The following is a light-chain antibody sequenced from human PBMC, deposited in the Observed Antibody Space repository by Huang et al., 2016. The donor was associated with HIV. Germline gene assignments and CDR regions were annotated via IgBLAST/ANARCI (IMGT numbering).Light chain of an antibody. CDR1: QSISTY. CDR2: NAS. J-gene: IGKJ3*01. CDR3: QQRFT. V-gene: IGKV3-11*01. Sequence: EIVLTQSPATLSFSPGERATLSCRASQSISTYLAWSQQKPGQSPRRLIYNASSRATGIPARFSGSGSGTDFTLTITRLDPEDFAVYYCQQRFTFGPGTKVDVK.